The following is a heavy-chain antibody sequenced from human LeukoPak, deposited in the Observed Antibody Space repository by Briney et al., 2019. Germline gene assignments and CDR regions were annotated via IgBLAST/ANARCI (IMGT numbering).Heavy chain of an antibody. CDR3: AKDEGSSGGAWVPY. D-gene: IGHD6-19*01. J-gene: IGHJ4*02. CDR1: GFTFSSYA. CDR2: INTPGGST. Sequence: GGSLRLSCAASGFTFSSYAMSWVRQAPGKGLEWVSAINTPGGSTYYTDSVKGRFAISRDNSKNTLYLQMSSLRAEDTAVYYCAKDEGSSGGAWVPYWGQGTLVTVSS. V-gene: IGHV3-23*01.